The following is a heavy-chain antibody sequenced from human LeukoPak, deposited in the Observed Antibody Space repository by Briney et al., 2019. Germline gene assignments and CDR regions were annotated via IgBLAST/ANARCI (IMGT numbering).Heavy chain of an antibody. D-gene: IGHD3-16*02. CDR3: AGLYYDYVWGGYRLDY. CDR2: PIFGTA. Sequence: PIFGTANYAQKFQGRGTITAEESKSTAYMELSSLRSEDTAVYYCAGLYYDYVWGGYRLDYWGQGTLVTVSS. J-gene: IGHJ4*02. V-gene: IGHV1-69*01.